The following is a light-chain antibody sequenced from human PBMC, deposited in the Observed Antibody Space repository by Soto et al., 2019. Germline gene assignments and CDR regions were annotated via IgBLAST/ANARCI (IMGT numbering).Light chain of an antibody. J-gene: IGLJ2*01. Sequence: ELTQPPSVSVAPGQTAMITCGGDTIGSKSVHWYQQKPGQAPVLVVYADADRPSGIPERFSGSNSGNMATLTISRVEVGDEAGYYCQVWDSSSDVVFGGGTKVTVL. CDR2: ADA. CDR3: QVWDSSSDVV. CDR1: TIGSKS. V-gene: IGLV3-21*02.